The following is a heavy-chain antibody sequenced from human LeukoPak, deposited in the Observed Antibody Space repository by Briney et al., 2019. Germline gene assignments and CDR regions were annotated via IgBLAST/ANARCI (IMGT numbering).Heavy chain of an antibody. V-gene: IGHV3-74*01. CDR2: IKGDGSST. D-gene: IGHD3-10*01. J-gene: IGHJ4*02. CDR1: GFTFSDYW. CDR3: ARFATYGSGTYAFDY. Sequence: GGSLRLPCAASGFTFSDYWMHWVRQAPGTGLVWVSDIKGDGSSTRYADSVKGRFTISRDNAKNSLYLQMNSLRAEDTAVYYCARFATYGSGTYAFDYWGQGTLVTVSS.